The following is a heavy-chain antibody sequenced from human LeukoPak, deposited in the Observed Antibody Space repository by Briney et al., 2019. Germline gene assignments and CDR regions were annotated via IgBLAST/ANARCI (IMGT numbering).Heavy chain of an antibody. CDR1: GYTFTGYY. CDR3: ARDPYGDYPIDY. CDR2: INPNSGGT. Sequence: GASVKVSCKASGYTFTGYYMHWVRQAPGQGLEWMGWINPNSGGTNYAQKFQGRVTMTRNTSISTAYMELSRLRSDDTAVYYCARDPYGDYPIDYWGQGTLVTVSS. J-gene: IGHJ4*02. D-gene: IGHD4-17*01. V-gene: IGHV1-2*02.